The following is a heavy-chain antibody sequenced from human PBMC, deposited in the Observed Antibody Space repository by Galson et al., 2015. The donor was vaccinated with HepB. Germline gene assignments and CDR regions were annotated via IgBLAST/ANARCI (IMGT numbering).Heavy chain of an antibody. CDR2: ISGSGATT. J-gene: IGHJ4*02. D-gene: IGHD6-19*01. CDR3: AKDGLQWHGQ. Sequence: ALRLSCAAAGFTVSNYALNCVRQAPGQGLEWVSAISGSGATTFYADSVKGRSTISGDNSNNTLFLHMNRLRADDAAVYYFAKDGLQWHGQWGQGTLVTVSS. V-gene: IGHV3-23*01. CDR1: GFTVSNYA.